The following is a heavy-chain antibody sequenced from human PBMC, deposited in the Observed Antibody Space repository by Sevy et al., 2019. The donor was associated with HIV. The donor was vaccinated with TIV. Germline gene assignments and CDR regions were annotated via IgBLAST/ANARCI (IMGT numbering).Heavy chain of an antibody. J-gene: IGHJ4*02. CDR1: GYTFTSYD. Sequence: ASVKVSCKASGYTFTSYDINWVRQATGQGLEWMGWMNPNSGNTGYAQKFQGRVTMTRNTSISTAYMELSSLRSEDTAVYYCARIFSTVVVPAGFDYWGQRTLVTVSS. D-gene: IGHD2-2*01. CDR3: ARIFSTVVVPAGFDY. CDR2: MNPNSGNT. V-gene: IGHV1-8*01.